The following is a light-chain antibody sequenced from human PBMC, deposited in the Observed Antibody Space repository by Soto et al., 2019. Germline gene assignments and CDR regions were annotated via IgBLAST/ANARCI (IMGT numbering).Light chain of an antibody. V-gene: IGKV3-20*01. Sequence: EIVLTQSPGTLSLSPGERATLSCRASQSVSSYYLAWYQQKPGQAPRLLIYGASCRATGIPDRFSGSGSGTDFTLTISSLEPEDFAVYYCQQYGTSSCTFGQGTKVEIK. J-gene: IGKJ1*01. CDR1: QSVSSYY. CDR2: GAS. CDR3: QQYGTSSCT.